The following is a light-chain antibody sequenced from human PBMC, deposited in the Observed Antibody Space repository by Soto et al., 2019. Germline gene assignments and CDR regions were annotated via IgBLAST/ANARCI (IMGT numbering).Light chain of an antibody. CDR1: QSVSSSY. V-gene: IGKV3-20*01. CDR3: PQYGTSPKT. CDR2: GAS. J-gene: IGKJ1*01. Sequence: ELVVTQAPGTLSLSPGERATLACRASQSVSSSYLAWYQQKAGQAPRLLIYGASSRATGIPDSFSGSGSGTDYTLNIRSLEKPDFGFYASPQYGTSPKTFGQGTTVEVE.